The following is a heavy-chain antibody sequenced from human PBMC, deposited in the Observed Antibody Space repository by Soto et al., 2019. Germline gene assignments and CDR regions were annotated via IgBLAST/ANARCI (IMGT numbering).Heavy chain of an antibody. CDR1: GYTFTSYY. V-gene: IGHV5-10-1*03. J-gene: IGHJ6*02. CDR2: IDPPQSSA. CDR3: GRQYASGFMDV. D-gene: IGHD6-19*01. Sequence: EVQLVQSGAEVKKTGESLRISCQASGYTFTSYYIGWVRQMPGRGLEWMGRIDPPQSSAIYSSSFRGHVTFSVDKSLNTAYLHWSRLKVSDTATYYCGRQYASGFMDVWGPGTTVTVSS.